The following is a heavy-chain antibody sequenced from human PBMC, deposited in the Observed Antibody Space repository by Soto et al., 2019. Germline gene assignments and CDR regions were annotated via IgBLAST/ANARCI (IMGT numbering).Heavy chain of an antibody. V-gene: IGHV4-31*03. D-gene: IGHD6-13*01. CDR1: GGSISSGGYY. CDR2: IYYSGST. CDR3: ARDRRGIAAAGTPINWFDY. J-gene: IGHJ4*02. Sequence: SETLSLTCTVSGGSISSGGYYWSWIRQHPGKGLEWIGYIYYSGSTYYNPSLKGRVTISVDTSKYQFSLKLSSVTAADTAVYYCARDRRGIAAAGTPINWFDYWGQGTLVTVSS.